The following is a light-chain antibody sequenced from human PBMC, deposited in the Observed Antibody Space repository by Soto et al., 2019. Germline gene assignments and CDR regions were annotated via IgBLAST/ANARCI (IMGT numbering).Light chain of an antibody. CDR1: QTISSSF. Sequence: EIVLTQSPGTLSLSPGERATLSCRASQTISSSFLAWYQQKPGQAPWLLIYRASRRAPGIPDRFSGSGSWTDFTLTISRLAPEDFAVYYCHQFGSSPLDTFGPGTKVEIK. CDR2: RAS. V-gene: IGKV3-20*01. CDR3: HQFGSSPLDT. J-gene: IGKJ3*01.